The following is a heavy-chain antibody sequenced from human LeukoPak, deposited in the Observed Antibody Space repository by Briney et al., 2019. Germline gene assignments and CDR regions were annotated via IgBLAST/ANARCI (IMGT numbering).Heavy chain of an antibody. J-gene: IGHJ4*02. CDR2: ISSSSSYI. D-gene: IGHD3-10*01. Sequence: PGGSLRLSCAASGFTFSSYSMNWVRQAPGKGLEWVSSISSSSSYIYYADSVKGQFTISRDNAKNSLYLQMNSLRAEDTAVYYCARGRITMVRGVIPYFDYWGQGTLVTVSS. CDR3: ARGRITMVRGVIPYFDY. V-gene: IGHV3-21*01. CDR1: GFTFSSYS.